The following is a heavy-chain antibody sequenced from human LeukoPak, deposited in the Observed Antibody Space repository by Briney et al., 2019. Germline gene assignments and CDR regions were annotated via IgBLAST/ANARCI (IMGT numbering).Heavy chain of an antibody. J-gene: IGHJ4*02. CDR3: ARDASLEINRKLEYYFEY. CDR1: GGSISSNNW. D-gene: IGHD2/OR15-2a*01. CDR2: IDHSGTT. V-gene: IGHV4-4*02. Sequence: NPSETLSLTCAVSGGSISSNNWWSWVRQPPGKGLEWIGEIDHSGTTNYKSSLKSRVTISLDKSKNQFSLNLGSVTAADTAVYYCARDASLEINRKLEYYFEYWGQGILVTVSS.